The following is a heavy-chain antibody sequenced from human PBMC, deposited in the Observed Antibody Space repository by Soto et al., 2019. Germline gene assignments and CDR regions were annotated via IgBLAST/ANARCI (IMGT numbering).Heavy chain of an antibody. CDR1: GDSVSSNSAA. V-gene: IGHV6-1*01. Sequence: SQTLSLTCAISGDSVSSNSAAWNWIRQSPSRGLEWLGRTYYRSKWYNDYAVSVKSRITINPDTSKNQFSLQLNSVTPEDTAVYYCARDRAVVVPAATSPPLSYYGMDVWGQGTTVTVSS. CDR3: ARDRAVVVPAATSPPLSYYGMDV. D-gene: IGHD2-2*01. CDR2: TYYRSKWYN. J-gene: IGHJ6*02.